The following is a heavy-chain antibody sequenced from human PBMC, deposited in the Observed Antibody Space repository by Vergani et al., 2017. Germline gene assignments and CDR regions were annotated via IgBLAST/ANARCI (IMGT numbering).Heavy chain of an antibody. Sequence: EVQLLESGGGLVQPGGSLRLSCAASGFTFSTYAMTWVRQAPGKGLEWVSTISSDGGSTYYADSVKGRFTISRDNSKNTLSLQMNSLTAEDTAIYSCAGAQGTIAYYYGGFYYWGQAILVTVSS. CDR1: GFTFSTYA. J-gene: IGHJ4*02. CDR2: ISSDGGST. D-gene: IGHD3-22*01. V-gene: IGHV3-23*01. CDR3: AGAQGTIAYYYGGFYY.